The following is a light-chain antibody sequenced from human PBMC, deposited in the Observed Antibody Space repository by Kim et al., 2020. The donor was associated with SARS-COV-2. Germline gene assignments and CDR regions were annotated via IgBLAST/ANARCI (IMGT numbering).Light chain of an antibody. CDR1: QSNSNY. CDR3: QQSYSNPPEYT. J-gene: IGKJ2*01. CDR2: AAS. Sequence: IQMTQSPYSLSASVGDRVTITCRASQSNSNYLNWYQQRPGKAPKVLIYAASILQSGVPSRFSGSGSGTDFTLTISSLQPEDFATYYCQQSYSNPPEYTFGQGTKLEI. V-gene: IGKV1-39*01.